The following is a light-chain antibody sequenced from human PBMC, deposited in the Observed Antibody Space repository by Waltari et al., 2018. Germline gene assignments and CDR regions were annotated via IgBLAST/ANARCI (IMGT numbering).Light chain of an antibody. CDR3: CSYAGSYTFGVV. Sequence: QSALSQPRSVSGSPGQSVTISCRRTRRAVGGSNYVSWYQQHPGKAPKCMIYEVSKRPSGVPDRFSGSKSGNTASLTISGLQAEDEADYYCCSYAGSYTFGVVFGGGTKLTVL. J-gene: IGLJ2*01. CDR2: EVS. V-gene: IGLV2-11*01. CDR1: RRAVGGSNY.